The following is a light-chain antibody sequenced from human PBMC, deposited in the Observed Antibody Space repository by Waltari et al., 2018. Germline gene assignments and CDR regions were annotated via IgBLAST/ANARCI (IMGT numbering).Light chain of an antibody. CDR3: MQALQSPLT. CDR2: LGS. V-gene: IGKV2-28*01. Sequence: DIVMTQSPLSLPVTPGEPASISCKSSRSLLHSSGYNYVDLYLQKPGQSPQLLISLGSNRSAGVPDRFSGSVSGTDFTLKISRVEAEDVGVYYCMQALQSPLTFGGWTKVEIK. CDR1: RSLLHSSGYNY. J-gene: IGKJ4*01.